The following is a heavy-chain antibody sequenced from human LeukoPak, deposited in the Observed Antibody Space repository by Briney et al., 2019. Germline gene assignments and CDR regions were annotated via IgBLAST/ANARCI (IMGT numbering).Heavy chain of an antibody. Sequence: PGGSLRLSCAASGFTFSSYEMNWVRQAPGKGLEWASYISSSGSTIYYADSVKGRFTISRDNAKNSLYLQMNSLRAEDTAVYYCASTPIVVVVAATRYAFDIWGQGTMVTVSS. CDR2: ISSSGSTI. J-gene: IGHJ3*02. CDR3: ASTPIVVVVAATRYAFDI. CDR1: GFTFSSYE. V-gene: IGHV3-48*03. D-gene: IGHD2-15*01.